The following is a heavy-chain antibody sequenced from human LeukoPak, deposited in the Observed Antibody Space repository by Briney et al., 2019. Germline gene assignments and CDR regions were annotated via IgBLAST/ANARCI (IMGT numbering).Heavy chain of an antibody. CDR3: AKGPLSYYDFWSGYYIADY. V-gene: IGHV3-23*01. CDR1: GFTFSSYG. Sequence: GRSLRLSCAASGFTFSSYGMSWVRQAPGKGLEWVSSISGSGDSTYSADSVKGQFTISRDNSKNALYLQMNSLRAEDTAVYYCAKGPLSYYDFWSGYYIADYWGQGTRVTVSS. CDR2: ISGSGDST. D-gene: IGHD3-3*01. J-gene: IGHJ4*02.